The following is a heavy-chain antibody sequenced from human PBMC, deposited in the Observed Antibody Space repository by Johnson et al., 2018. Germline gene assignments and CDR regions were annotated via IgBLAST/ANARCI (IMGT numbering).Heavy chain of an antibody. CDR1: GYTFTSYY. CDR3: ARDVGGTLGAFDI. CDR2: VNPSGGST. J-gene: IGHJ3*02. V-gene: IGHV1-46*01. D-gene: IGHD1-26*01. Sequence: VQLVESGAEVKKPGASVKVSCKASGYTFTSYYMHWVRQAPGQGLEWMGIVNPSGGSTSYGQKFQGRVTMTRDTSTSTVYMELSSLRSEDTAVYYCARDVGGTLGAFDIWGQGTMVTVSS.